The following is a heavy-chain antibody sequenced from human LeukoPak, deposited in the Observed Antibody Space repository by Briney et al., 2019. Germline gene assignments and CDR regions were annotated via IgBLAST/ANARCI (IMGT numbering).Heavy chain of an antibody. CDR3: ARAGAAGDAFDI. V-gene: IGHV4-30-2*01. CDR2: IYHSGST. CDR1: GGSISSGGYS. Sequence: SETLSLTCAVSGGSISSGGYSWSWIRQPPGEGLEWIGYIYHSGSTYYNPSLKSRVTISVDRSKNQFSLKLSSVTAADTAVYYCARAGAAGDAFDIWGQGTMVTVSS. J-gene: IGHJ3*02.